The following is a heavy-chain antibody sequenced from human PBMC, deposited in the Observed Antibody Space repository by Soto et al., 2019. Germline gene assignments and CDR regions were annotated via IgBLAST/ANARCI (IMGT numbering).Heavy chain of an antibody. D-gene: IGHD6-19*01. J-gene: IGHJ4*02. CDR1: GFSFSSYG. CDR2: IWYDGSNK. CDR3: ARAIAVGSTSLDY. V-gene: IGHV3-33*01. Sequence: GGSLRLSCAASGFSFSSYGMHWVRQAPGKGLEWVAVIWYDGSNKYYADSVKGRFTISRDNSKNTLYLQMNSLRAEDTAVYFCARAIAVGSTSLDYWGLGTRVTVSS.